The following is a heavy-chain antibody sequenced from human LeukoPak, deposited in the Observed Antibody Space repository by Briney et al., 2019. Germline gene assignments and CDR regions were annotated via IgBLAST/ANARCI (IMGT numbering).Heavy chain of an antibody. CDR3: ARDLYGSYDL. D-gene: IGHD4-17*01. CDR1: GGTFSSYA. J-gene: IGHJ2*01. CDR2: IIPIFGTA. V-gene: IGHV1-69*05. Sequence: ASVKVSCKASGGTFSSYAISWVRQAPGQGLEWMGRIIPIFGTANYAQKFQGRVTITTDESTSTAYMELSSLRPEDTAVYYCARDLYGSYDLWGRGTLVTVSS.